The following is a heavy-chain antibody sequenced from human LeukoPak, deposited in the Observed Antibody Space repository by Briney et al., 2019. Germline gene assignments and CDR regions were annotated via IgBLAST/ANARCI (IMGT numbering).Heavy chain of an antibody. CDR2: IIPIFGTA. D-gene: IGHD1-26*01. CDR3: ARGVGGTALAYGATLDY. CDR1: GGTFSSYA. V-gene: IGHV1-69*13. J-gene: IGHJ4*02. Sequence: ASVKVSCKASGGTFSSYAISWVRQAPGQGLEWMGGIIPIFGTANYAQKFQGRVTITADESTSTAYMELSSLRSEDTAVYYCARGVGGTALAYGATLDYWGQGTLVTVSS.